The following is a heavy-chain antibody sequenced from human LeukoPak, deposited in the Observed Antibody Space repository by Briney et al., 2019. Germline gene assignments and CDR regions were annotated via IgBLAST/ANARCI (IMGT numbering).Heavy chain of an antibody. D-gene: IGHD3-22*01. CDR1: GGSISSGGYY. CDR2: IYYSGST. J-gene: IGHJ2*01. CDR3: ARDPPYYYDSSGYFDL. Sequence: PSETLSPTCTVSGGSISSGGYYWSWIRQHPGKGLEWIGYIYYSGSTYYNPSLKSRVTISVDTSKNQFSLKLSTVTAADTAVYYCARDPPYYYDSSGYFDLWGRGTLVTVFS. V-gene: IGHV4-31*03.